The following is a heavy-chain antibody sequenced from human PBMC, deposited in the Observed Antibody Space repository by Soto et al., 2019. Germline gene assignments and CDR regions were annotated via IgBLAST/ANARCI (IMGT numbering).Heavy chain of an antibody. V-gene: IGHV1-2*02. CDR3: ARDLPSAMARFDP. CDR1: GYTFTGYY. CDR2: INPNSGGT. D-gene: IGHD2-2*01. J-gene: IGHJ5*02. Sequence: ASVKVSCKASGYTFTGYYMHWVRQAPGQGLEWMGWINPNSGGTNYAQKFQGRVTMTRDTSISTAYMELSRLRSDDTAVYYCARDLPSAMARFDPWGQGTLVTVS.